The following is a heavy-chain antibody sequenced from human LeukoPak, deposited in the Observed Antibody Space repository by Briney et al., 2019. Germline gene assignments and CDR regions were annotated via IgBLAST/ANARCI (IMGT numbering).Heavy chain of an antibody. CDR1: GGSFSGYY. D-gene: IGHD5-12*01. Sequence: PSETLSLTCAVYGGSFSGYYWSWIRQPPGKGLEWIGEINHSGSTNYNPSLKSRVTISVDTSKNQFSLKLSSVTAADTAVYYCAKNYQAGRYSPYDAFDIWGQGTMVTVSS. V-gene: IGHV4-34*01. J-gene: IGHJ3*02. CDR3: AKNYQAGRYSPYDAFDI. CDR2: INHSGST.